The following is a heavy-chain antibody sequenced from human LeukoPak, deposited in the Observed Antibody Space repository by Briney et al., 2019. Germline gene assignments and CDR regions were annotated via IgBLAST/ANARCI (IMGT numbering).Heavy chain of an antibody. J-gene: IGHJ6*03. V-gene: IGHV1-18*01. Sequence: ASVKVSCKASGYTFTSYGISWVRQAPGQGLEWMGWISAYNGNTNYAQKLQGRVTMTRNTSISTAYMELSSLRSEDTAVYYCARGSLSSGWPHYYYYYYMDVWGKGTTVTISS. CDR2: ISAYNGNT. D-gene: IGHD6-19*01. CDR1: GYTFTSYG. CDR3: ARGSLSSGWPHYYYYYYMDV.